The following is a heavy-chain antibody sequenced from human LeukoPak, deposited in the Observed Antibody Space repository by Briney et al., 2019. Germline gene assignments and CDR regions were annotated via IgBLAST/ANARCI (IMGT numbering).Heavy chain of an antibody. Sequence: GGSLRLSCAASGFTFSSYAMHWIRQAPGKGLEWVAVISYDGSNKYYADSVKGRFTISRDNAKNTVYLQMNSLRVEDTAVYYCARVYETNGYLYWGQGSLVTVSS. CDR1: GFTFSSYA. J-gene: IGHJ4*02. CDR3: ARVYETNGYLY. V-gene: IGHV3-30-3*01. D-gene: IGHD3-22*01. CDR2: ISYDGSNK.